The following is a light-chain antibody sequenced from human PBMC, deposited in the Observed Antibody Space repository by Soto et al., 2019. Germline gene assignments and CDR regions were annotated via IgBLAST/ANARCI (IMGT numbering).Light chain of an antibody. CDR1: QSIRSPF. CDR2: GAS. Sequence: EIVLTQSPATLSLSPGERATLSCRASQSIRSPFLAWYQQKPGQAPRLFIHGASRRATGIPDRFSGSGSGADFSRTISRLEPEDFAVYYCGSDEWTFGQGTKVE. CDR3: GSDEWT. V-gene: IGKV3-20*01. J-gene: IGKJ1*01.